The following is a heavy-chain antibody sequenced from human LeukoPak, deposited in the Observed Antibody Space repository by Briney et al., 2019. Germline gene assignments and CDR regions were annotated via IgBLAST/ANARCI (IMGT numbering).Heavy chain of an antibody. CDR2: IKSKTDGGTT. CDR3: TTAPSYYYDSSGHLSPFDY. V-gene: IGHV3-15*01. J-gene: IGHJ4*02. D-gene: IGHD3-22*01. CDR1: GFTFSNAW. Sequence: GGSLRLSCAASGFTFSNAWMSWVRQAPGKGLEWVGRIKSKTDGGTTDYAAPVKGRFTISRDDSKNTLHLQMNSLKTEDTAVYYCTTAPSYYYDSSGHLSPFDYWGQGTLVTVSS.